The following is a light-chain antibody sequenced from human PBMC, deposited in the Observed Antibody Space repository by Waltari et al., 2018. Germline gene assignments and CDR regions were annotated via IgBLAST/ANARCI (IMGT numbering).Light chain of an antibody. Sequence: QSALTQPPSASGSPGQPVTISCTGTSRDIGGYNYVSWYQQHPGKAPKLMIYEVSKRPSGVPDRFSGSKSGNTASLTVSGLQAEDEADFYCSSYAGSNNPWVFGGGTKLTVL. CDR3: SSYAGSNNPWV. CDR2: EVS. J-gene: IGLJ3*02. CDR1: SRDIGGYNY. V-gene: IGLV2-8*01.